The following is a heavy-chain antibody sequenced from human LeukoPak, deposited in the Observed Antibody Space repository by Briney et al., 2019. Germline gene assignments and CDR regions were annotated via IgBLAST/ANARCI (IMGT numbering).Heavy chain of an antibody. CDR2: ISSSGSAI. CDR1: GFTFSSHE. J-gene: IGHJ4*02. V-gene: IGHV3-48*03. D-gene: IGHD6-19*01. Sequence: GGSLRLSCAASGFTFSSHEMNWVRQAPGKGLEWVSYISSSGSAIYYADSVKGRFTISRDNAKNTLYLQMNSLRGEDTAVYYCVREYSSGWYGGYWGQGTLVTVSS. CDR3: VREYSSGWYGGY.